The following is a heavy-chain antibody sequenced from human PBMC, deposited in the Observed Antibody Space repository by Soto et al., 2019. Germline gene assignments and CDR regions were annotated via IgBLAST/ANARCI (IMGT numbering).Heavy chain of an antibody. CDR3: ARGGQLLWFGELYYYYMDV. D-gene: IGHD3-10*01. V-gene: IGHV3-21*06. Sequence: EVQLVESGGGLVKPGGSLRLSCAASGFTFSSYSMNWVRQAPGKGLEWVSSISSSSSYIYYADSVKGRFTISRDNAKNQLYRKMNTLGAEDTAVYYWARGGQLLWFGELYYYYMDVW. CDR2: ISSSSSYI. CDR1: GFTFSSYS. J-gene: IGHJ6*03.